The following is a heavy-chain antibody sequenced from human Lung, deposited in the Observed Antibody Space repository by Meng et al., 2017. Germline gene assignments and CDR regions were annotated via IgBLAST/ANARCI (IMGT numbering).Heavy chain of an antibody. CDR3: ASGQKGYFDL. Sequence: VQRPESGLGLVKPSTTLSLTCTVSRGSISSSNCYWSSLRQRPGKGLEWSGHIYISGSTYYNPSLKSLITISVDTSKNQFSLKLSSVNAADTDVYYCASGQKGYFDLWGRGTLVTVSS. CDR1: RGSISSSNCY. J-gene: IGHJ2*01. CDR2: IYISGST. V-gene: IGHV4-30-4*01.